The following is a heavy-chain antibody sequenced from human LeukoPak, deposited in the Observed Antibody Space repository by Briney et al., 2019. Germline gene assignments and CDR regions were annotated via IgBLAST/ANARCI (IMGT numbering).Heavy chain of an antibody. CDR3: ARDSPTVHTGLAFDI. CDR2: ISAYNGNT. V-gene: IGHV1-18*01. CDR1: GYTFTSYG. Sequence: GASVKVSCKASGYTFTSYGISWVRQAPGQGLEWMGWISAYNGNTNYAQKLQGRVTMTTDTSTSTAYVELRSLRSDDTAVYYCARDSPTVHTGLAFDIWGQGTMVTVSS. J-gene: IGHJ3*02. D-gene: IGHD4-17*01.